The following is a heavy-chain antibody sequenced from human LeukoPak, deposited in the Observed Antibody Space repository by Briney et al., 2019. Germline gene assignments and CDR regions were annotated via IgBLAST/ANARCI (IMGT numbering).Heavy chain of an antibody. CDR2: IFSSGTT. J-gene: IGHJ4*02. D-gene: IGHD6-19*01. V-gene: IGHV4-39*01. CDR1: GGSISGSAYY. Sequence: SETLSLTCTVSGGSISGSAYYWGWIRQPPGKGLEWIGSIFSSGTTYDNPSLKSRVTISVDTSKNQFSLKLNSVTAADTAVYYCVRRASGWYSGFDYWGQGTLVTVSA. CDR3: VRRASGWYSGFDY.